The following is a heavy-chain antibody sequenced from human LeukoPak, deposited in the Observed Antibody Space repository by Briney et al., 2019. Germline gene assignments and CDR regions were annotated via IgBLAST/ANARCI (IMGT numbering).Heavy chain of an antibody. V-gene: IGHV1-69*01. CDR3: AVPHYYDSSGPDAFDI. D-gene: IGHD3-22*01. Sequence: SVKVSSTASGGTFTIYAISWVRQAPGQGLEWMGGIIPIFGTANYAQKFQGRVTITADESTSTAYTELSSLRSEDTAVYYCAVPHYYDSSGPDAFDIWGQGTMVTVSS. CDR2: IIPIFGTA. CDR1: GGTFTIYA. J-gene: IGHJ3*02.